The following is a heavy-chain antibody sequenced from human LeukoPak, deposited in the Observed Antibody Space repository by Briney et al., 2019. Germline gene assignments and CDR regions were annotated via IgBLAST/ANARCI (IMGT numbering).Heavy chain of an antibody. J-gene: IGHJ3*02. D-gene: IGHD3-22*01. Sequence: GESLKISCKGSGYSFTSYWIGWVRQMPGKGLEWMGIIYPGDSDTRYSPSFQGQVTISADKSISTAYLQWSSLKASDTAMYYCARRWEYYYDSSGWPAAFDIWGQGTMVTVSS. CDR1: GYSFTSYW. CDR3: ARRWEYYYDSSGWPAAFDI. V-gene: IGHV5-51*01. CDR2: IYPGDSDT.